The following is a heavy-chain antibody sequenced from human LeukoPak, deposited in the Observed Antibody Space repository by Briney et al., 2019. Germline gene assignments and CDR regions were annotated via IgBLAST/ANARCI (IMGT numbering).Heavy chain of an antibody. V-gene: IGHV4-34*01. CDR3: AIIAVAGPTPFDY. CDR2: INHSGST. Sequence: SETLSLTCAVYGGSFSGYYWSWIRQPPGKGLEWIGEINHSGSTNYNPSLKSRVTISVDTSKNQFSLKLSSVTAADTAVYYCAIIAVAGPTPFDYWGQGTLVTVSS. CDR1: GGSFSGYY. J-gene: IGHJ4*02. D-gene: IGHD6-19*01.